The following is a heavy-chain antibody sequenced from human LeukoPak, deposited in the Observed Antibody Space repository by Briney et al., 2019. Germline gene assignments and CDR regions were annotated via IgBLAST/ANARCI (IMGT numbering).Heavy chain of an antibody. V-gene: IGHV3-20*04. Sequence: GGSLRLSCAASGFTFDDYGMRWVRQAPGKGLEWVSGINWDGGSTGYADSVKGRFTISRDNAKNSLYLQMNSLRAEDTALYYCAREGIAAAYPYWGQGTLVTVSS. CDR3: AREGIAAAYPY. CDR1: GFTFDDYG. D-gene: IGHD6-13*01. CDR2: INWDGGST. J-gene: IGHJ4*02.